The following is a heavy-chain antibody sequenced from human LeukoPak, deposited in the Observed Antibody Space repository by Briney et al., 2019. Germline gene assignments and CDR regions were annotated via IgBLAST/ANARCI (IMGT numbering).Heavy chain of an antibody. D-gene: IGHD2-15*01. CDR2: ISYDGSNK. J-gene: IGHJ5*02. V-gene: IGHV3-30*03. CDR1: GFTFSSYG. CDR3: ARGVVVVAATPPWFDP. Sequence: GRSLRLSCAASGFTFSSYGMHWVRQAPGKGLEWVAVISYDGSNKYYADSVKGRFTISRDTAKNSLYLQMNSLRAEDTAVYYCARGVVVVAATPPWFDPWGQGTLVTVSS.